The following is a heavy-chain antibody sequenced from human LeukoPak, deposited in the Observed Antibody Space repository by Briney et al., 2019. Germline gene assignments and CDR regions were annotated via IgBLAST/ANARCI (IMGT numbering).Heavy chain of an antibody. Sequence: PSEPLSLTCAVSGFPITSGSDFYWGWIRQPPEKGLACIGHFSRDAVTYYSPSLESRVTISSDTSKNHFSLRLTSVTAADSAVYYCARVNMVVSRPEGFFDLWGRGTLVTVSS. J-gene: IGHJ2*01. D-gene: IGHD4/OR15-4a*01. CDR3: ARVNMVVSRPEGFFDL. CDR1: GFPITSGSDFY. CDR2: FSRDAVT. V-gene: IGHV4-38-2*01.